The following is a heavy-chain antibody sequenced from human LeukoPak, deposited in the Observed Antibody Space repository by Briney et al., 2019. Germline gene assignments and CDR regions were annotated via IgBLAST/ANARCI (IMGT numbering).Heavy chain of an antibody. J-gene: IGHJ5*02. CDR2: IYYSGST. CDR1: GGSVSSSSYY. CDR3: ARGLITMVRGVKGWFDP. Sequence: SETLSLTCTVSGGSVSSSSYYWGWIRQPPGKGLECIGSIYYSGSTYYNPSLKSRVTISVDTSKDQFSLKLSSVTAADTAVYYCARGLITMVRGVKGWFDPWGQGTLVTVSS. V-gene: IGHV4-39*07. D-gene: IGHD3-10*01.